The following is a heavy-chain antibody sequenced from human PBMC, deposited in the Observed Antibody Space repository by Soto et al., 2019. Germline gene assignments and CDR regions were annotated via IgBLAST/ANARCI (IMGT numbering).Heavy chain of an antibody. CDR3: ARAYGYYFDY. D-gene: IGHD4-17*01. Sequence: SETLSLTCTVSGCSISSYYWSWIRQPPGKGLEWIGYIYYSGSTNYNPSLKSRVNISVDTSKNQFSLKMSSVTAADTAVYYCARAYGYYFDYWGQGTLVTVS. J-gene: IGHJ4*02. CDR1: GCSISSYY. CDR2: IYYSGST. V-gene: IGHV4-59*01.